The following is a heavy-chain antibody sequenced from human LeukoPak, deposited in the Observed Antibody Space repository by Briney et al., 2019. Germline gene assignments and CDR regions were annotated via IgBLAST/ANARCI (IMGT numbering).Heavy chain of an antibody. J-gene: IGHJ6*02. V-gene: IGHV4-30-2*01. CDR3: ARERRPPLFDYYYYGMDV. Sequence: PSETLSLTCAVSGGSISSGGYSWSWIRQPPGKGLEWIGYIYHSGSTYYNPSLKSRVTISVDTSKNQFSLKLSSVTAADTAVYYCARERRPPLFDYYYYGMDVWGQGTTVTVSS. CDR1: GGSISSGGYS. CDR2: IYHSGST.